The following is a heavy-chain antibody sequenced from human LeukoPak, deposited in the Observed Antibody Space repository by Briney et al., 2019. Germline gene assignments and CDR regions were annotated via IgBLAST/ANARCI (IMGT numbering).Heavy chain of an antibody. CDR1: GYTFTSYD. CDR2: MNPNSGNT. Sequence: ASVKVSCKASGYTFTSYDINWVRQATGQGLEWMGWMNPNSGNTGYAQKFQGRVTMTRNTSISTAYMELSSLRSEDTAVYYCAGGLAVVRDYYYYGMDVWGQGTTVTVSS. CDR3: AGGLAVVRDYYYYGMDV. J-gene: IGHJ6*02. V-gene: IGHV1-8*01. D-gene: IGHD2-15*01.